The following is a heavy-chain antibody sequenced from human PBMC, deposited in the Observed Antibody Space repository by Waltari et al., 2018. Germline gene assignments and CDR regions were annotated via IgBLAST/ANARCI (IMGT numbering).Heavy chain of an antibody. Sequence: QMQLVQSGPEVKKPGTSVKVSCKASGFTFTSYAVQWVRQARGQRVEWIGWIVVGSGNTNYAQKCQESVNITRRMAKSTGSMELSSLRAEDTAVYYCAAEGHRYSSSWYRLNYWGQGTLVTVSS. V-gene: IGHV1-58*01. J-gene: IGHJ4*02. CDR2: IVVGSGNT. D-gene: IGHD6-13*01. CDR3: AAEGHRYSSSWYRLNY. CDR1: GFTFTSYA.